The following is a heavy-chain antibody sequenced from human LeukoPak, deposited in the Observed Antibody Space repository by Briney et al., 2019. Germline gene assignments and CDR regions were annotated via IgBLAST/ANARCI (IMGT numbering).Heavy chain of an antibody. CDR2: IYPGDSDT. D-gene: IGHD3-22*01. CDR1: GDSFTSYW. CDR3: ARLDYVYYYDSSGYSYFDY. Sequence: GESLRISCKGSGDSFTSYWIGWVRQMPGKGLEWMGIIYPGDSDTRYSPSFQGQVTISADKSISTAYLQWSSLKASDTAMYYCARLDYVYYYDSSGYSYFDYWGQGTLVTVSS. V-gene: IGHV5-51*01. J-gene: IGHJ4*02.